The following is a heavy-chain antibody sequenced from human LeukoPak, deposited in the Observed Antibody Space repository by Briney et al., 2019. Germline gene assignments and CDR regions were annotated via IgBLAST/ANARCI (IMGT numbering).Heavy chain of an antibody. D-gene: IGHD2-21*02. J-gene: IGHJ4*02. CDR1: GFTFSSYS. V-gene: IGHV3-21*04. Sequence: PGGSLRLSCAASGFTFSSYSMNWVRQAPGKGLEWVSSISSSSSYIYYADSVKGRFTISRDNSKSTLHLQMNSLRAEDTAVYYCAREGAYCGGDCFGDWGQGTLVTVSS. CDR3: AREGAYCGGDCFGD. CDR2: ISSSSSYI.